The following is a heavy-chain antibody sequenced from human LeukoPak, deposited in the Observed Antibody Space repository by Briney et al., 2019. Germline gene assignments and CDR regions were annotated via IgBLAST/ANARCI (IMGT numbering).Heavy chain of an antibody. J-gene: IGHJ4*02. D-gene: IGHD3-22*01. V-gene: IGHV4-30-4*07. Sequence: SETLSLTCAVSGGSISSGGYSWSWIRQPPGKGLEWIGYIYYSGSTYYNPSLKSRVTISVDTSKNQFSLKLSSVTAADTAVYYCARVAYYYDSSGYYYVSRFDYWGQGTLVTVSS. CDR1: GGSISSGGYS. CDR2: IYYSGST. CDR3: ARVAYYYDSSGYYYVSRFDY.